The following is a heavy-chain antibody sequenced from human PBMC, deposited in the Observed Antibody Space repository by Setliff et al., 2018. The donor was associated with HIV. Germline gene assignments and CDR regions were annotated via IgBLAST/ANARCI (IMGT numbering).Heavy chain of an antibody. CDR3: ATSPAGEILGSRPFYFDY. Sequence: KPSETLSLTCTVSGGSVNSATYYWSWIRQHPGKGLEWIGYIDYSGSAFYNPSLKSRVTISEDTSKNQFSLKMRSVTAADTAVYYCATSPAGEILGSRPFYFDYWGQGTLVTVSS. CDR1: GGSVNSATYY. D-gene: IGHD3-10*01. CDR2: IDYSGSA. J-gene: IGHJ4*02. V-gene: IGHV4-31*03.